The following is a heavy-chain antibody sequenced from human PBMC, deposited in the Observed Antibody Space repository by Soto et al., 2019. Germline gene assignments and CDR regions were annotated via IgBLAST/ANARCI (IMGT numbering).Heavy chain of an antibody. CDR2: ISYDGSNK. D-gene: IGHD6-13*01. Sequence: GGSLRLSCAASGFTFSSYAMHWVRQAPGKGLEWVAVISYDGSNKYYADSVKGRFTISRDNSKNTLYLQMNSLRAEDTAVYYCARDLSSSWKAPFYDPWGQGTLVTVSS. V-gene: IGHV3-30-3*01. CDR3: ARDLSSSWKAPFYDP. CDR1: GFTFSSYA. J-gene: IGHJ5*02.